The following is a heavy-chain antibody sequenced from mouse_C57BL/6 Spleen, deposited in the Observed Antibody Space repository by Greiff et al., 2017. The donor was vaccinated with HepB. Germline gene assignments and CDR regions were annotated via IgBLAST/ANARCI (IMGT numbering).Heavy chain of an antibody. D-gene: IGHD2-3*01. V-gene: IGHV1-47*01. Sequence: VQLQQSGAELVKPGASVKMSCKASGYTFTTYPIEWMKQNHGKSLEWIGNFHTYNDDTKYNEKFNGKATLTVEKSSSTVYLELSRLPYYDSAVFYWSRSYGYYAGPWFAYWGQGTLVTVSA. CDR3: SRSYGYYAGPWFAY. J-gene: IGHJ3*01. CDR2: FHTYNDDT. CDR1: GYTFTTYP.